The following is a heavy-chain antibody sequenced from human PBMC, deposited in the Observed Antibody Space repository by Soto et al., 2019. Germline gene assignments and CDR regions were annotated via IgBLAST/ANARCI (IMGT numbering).Heavy chain of an antibody. Sequence: SETLSLTCAVSGGSISSSNWASWVRKPPGKGLEWIGEIYHSGSTNYNPSLKSRVTISVDKSKNQFSLKLSSVTAADTAVYYCARATNYDILTGYYSAYFDYWGQGTLVTVSS. CDR2: IYHSGST. V-gene: IGHV4-4*02. J-gene: IGHJ4*02. D-gene: IGHD3-9*01. CDR3: ARATNYDILTGYYSAYFDY. CDR1: GGSISSSNW.